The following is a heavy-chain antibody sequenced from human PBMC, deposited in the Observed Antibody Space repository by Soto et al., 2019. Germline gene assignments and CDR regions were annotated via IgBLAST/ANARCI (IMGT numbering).Heavy chain of an antibody. CDR2: FDPEDGET. J-gene: IGHJ5*02. D-gene: IGHD1-26*01. CDR1: GYTLTELS. CDR3: ATMNTRLAGATLTSWFDP. V-gene: IGHV1-24*01. Sequence: GASVKVSCKVSGYTLTELSMHWVRQAPGKGLEWMGGFDPEDGETIYAQKFQGRVTMTEDTSTDTAYMELSSLRSEDTAVYYCATMNTRLAGATLTSWFDPWGQGTLVTVSS.